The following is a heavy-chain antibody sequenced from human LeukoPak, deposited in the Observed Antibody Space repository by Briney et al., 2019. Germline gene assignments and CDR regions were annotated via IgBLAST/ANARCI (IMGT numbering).Heavy chain of an antibody. V-gene: IGHV3-48*02. CDR1: GFTFSSYS. J-gene: IGHJ2*01. D-gene: IGHD3-22*01. Sequence: GGSLRLSCAASGFTFSSYSMNWVHQAPGKGLEWVSYISSSSSTIYYADSVKGRFTISRDNAKNSLYLQMNSLRDEDTAVYYCARSRAYDSTYWYFDLWGRGTLVTVSS. CDR3: ARSRAYDSTYWYFDL. CDR2: ISSSSSTI.